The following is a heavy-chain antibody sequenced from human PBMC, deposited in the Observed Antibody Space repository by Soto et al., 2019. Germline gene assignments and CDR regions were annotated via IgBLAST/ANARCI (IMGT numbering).Heavy chain of an antibody. J-gene: IGHJ6*02. Sequence: PSETLSLTCTVSGGSISSGGYYWSWIRQHPGKGLEWIGYIYYSGSTHFNRSLESRFTLSVDTSKNQFSLRVDSVTVADTAVYYCARLPGYCRSTRGSGYYAMDVGGQGTTVTVSS. CDR2: IYYSGST. CDR1: GGSISSGGYY. V-gene: IGHV4-31*03. D-gene: IGHD2-2*01. CDR3: ARLPGYCRSTRGSGYYAMDV.